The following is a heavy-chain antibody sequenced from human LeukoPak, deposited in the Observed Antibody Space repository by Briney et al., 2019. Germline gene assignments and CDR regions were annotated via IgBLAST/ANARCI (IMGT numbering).Heavy chain of an antibody. CDR3: ATHYGDYYYYYGMDV. CDR1: GVTFSSYA. D-gene: IGHD4-17*01. J-gene: IGHJ6*02. Sequence: GGSLRLSCAASGVTFSSYAMSWVRQAPGMGLEWVSGISGSGGSTYYADSVKGRFTISRDNSKNTLYLQMNSLRAEDTAVYYCATHYGDYYYYYGMDVWGQGTTVTVSS. CDR2: ISGSGGST. V-gene: IGHV3-23*01.